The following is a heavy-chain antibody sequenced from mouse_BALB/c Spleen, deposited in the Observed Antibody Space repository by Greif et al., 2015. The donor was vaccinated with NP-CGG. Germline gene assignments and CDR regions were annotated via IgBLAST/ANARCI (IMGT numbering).Heavy chain of an antibody. D-gene: IGHD2-1*01. Sequence: EVKLVESGGGLVQPGGSLRLSCATSGFTFTDYYMSWVRQPPGKALEWLGFIRNKANGYTTEYSASVKGRFTISRDNSQSILYLQMNTLRAEDSATYYCARDPYYGNYWYFDVWGAGTTVTVSS. J-gene: IGHJ1*01. CDR1: GFTFTDYY. CDR3: ARDPYYGNYWYFDV. CDR2: IRNKANGYTT. V-gene: IGHV7-3*02.